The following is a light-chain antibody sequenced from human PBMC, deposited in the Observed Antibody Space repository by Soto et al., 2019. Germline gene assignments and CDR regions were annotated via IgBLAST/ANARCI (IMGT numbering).Light chain of an antibody. CDR2: AAS. Sequence: VMTQSPATLSVSPGERDTLSCRAGQSVDSKLAWYQQRPGQAPRLLIYAASTRATGIPARFSGSGSGTEFTLTISGLQSEDFGVYYCQQYKAWRTFGQGTNVEIK. CDR1: QSVDSK. V-gene: IGKV3-15*01. J-gene: IGKJ1*01. CDR3: QQYKAWRT.